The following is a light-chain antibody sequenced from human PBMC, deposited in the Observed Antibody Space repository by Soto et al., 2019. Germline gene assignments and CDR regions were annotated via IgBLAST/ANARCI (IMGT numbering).Light chain of an antibody. CDR1: QSVSCSY. J-gene: IGKJ1*01. CDR2: GAS. CDR3: QQYGSSRWT. Sequence: EIGVTQSPATLSLSPGETATLSSRASQSVSCSYLASYQQKPGQAPRLLIYGASSRATGIPDRFSGSGSGTEFNLTISRLEPEDFAVYYCQQYGSSRWTFGQGTKVEIK. V-gene: IGKV3-20*01.